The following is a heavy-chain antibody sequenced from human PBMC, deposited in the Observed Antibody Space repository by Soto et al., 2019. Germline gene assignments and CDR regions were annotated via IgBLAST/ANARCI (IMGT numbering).Heavy chain of an antibody. CDR1: GFTFSSYG. Sequence: QVQLVESGGGVVQPGRSLRLSYAASGFTFSSYGMHWVRQAPGKGLEWMAVIWYDGNSKDYGDSVRGRFTVSRDNSKNTLYLQMDSLRAEDTAVYYCARDSSSGEGFDFWGQGTLVPVSS. CDR2: IWYDGNSK. CDR3: ARDSSSGEGFDF. J-gene: IGHJ4*02. V-gene: IGHV3-33*01. D-gene: IGHD7-27*01.